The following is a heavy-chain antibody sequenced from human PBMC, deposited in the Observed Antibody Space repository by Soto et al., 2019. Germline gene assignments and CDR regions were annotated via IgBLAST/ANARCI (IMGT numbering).Heavy chain of an antibody. CDR1: GFTFSGSA. Sequence: AGGSLRLSCAASGFTFSGSAMHWVRQASGKGLEWVGRIRSKANSYATAYAASVKGRFTISRDDSKNTAYLQMNSLKTEDTAVYYCTSPGWELLSYNCFDHWGQGTLVTVSS. D-gene: IGHD1-26*01. J-gene: IGHJ5*02. CDR3: TSPGWELLSYNCFDH. V-gene: IGHV3-73*01. CDR2: IRSKANSYAT.